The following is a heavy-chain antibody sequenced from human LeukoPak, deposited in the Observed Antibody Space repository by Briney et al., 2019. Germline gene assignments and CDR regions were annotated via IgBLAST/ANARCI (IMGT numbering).Heavy chain of an antibody. CDR2: IKEDGSEK. CDR3: ARVKAFYDFWSPSAFDI. Sequence: GGSLRLSCAASGFTFSSYWMSWVRQAPGKGLEWVAKIKEDGSEKYYVDSVKGRFTISRDNAKNTLYLQMNSLRAEDTAVYYCARVKAFYDFWSPSAFDIWGQGTMVTVSS. V-gene: IGHV3-7*01. D-gene: IGHD3-3*01. CDR1: GFTFSSYW. J-gene: IGHJ3*02.